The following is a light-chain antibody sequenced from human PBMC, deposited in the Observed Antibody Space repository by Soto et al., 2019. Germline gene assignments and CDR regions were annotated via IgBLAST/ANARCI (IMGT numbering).Light chain of an antibody. Sequence: QLTQSPSSLSASVEDRVTITFRASQGIASYLAWYQQKPGQAPNLLIYAASTLQSGVPSRFSGSGSGTEFTLTISSLQPDDFATYYCQHYNSYSEAFGQGTKVDIK. CDR1: QGIASY. V-gene: IGKV1-9*01. CDR2: AAS. J-gene: IGKJ1*01. CDR3: QHYNSYSEA.